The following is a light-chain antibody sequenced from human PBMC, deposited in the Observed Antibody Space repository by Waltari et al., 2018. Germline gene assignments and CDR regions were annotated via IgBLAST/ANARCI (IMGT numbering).Light chain of an antibody. V-gene: IGLV2-23*01. CDR1: SSDVGSYNL. J-gene: IGLJ1*01. CDR3: CSYAGSGEV. CDR2: EGS. Sequence: QSALTQPASVSGSPGQSITISCTGTSSDVGSYNLVSWYQQHPGKAPKLMIYEGSKRPSGVSNRFSGSESGNTASLTISGLQAEDEADYHCCSYAGSGEVFGTGTKVTVL.